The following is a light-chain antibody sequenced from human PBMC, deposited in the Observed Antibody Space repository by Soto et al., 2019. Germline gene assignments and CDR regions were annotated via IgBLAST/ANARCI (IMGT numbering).Light chain of an antibody. V-gene: IGKV3-20*01. CDR1: QSVSNNY. J-gene: IGKJ1*01. CDR3: QQYGSSPPT. Sequence: EIVLTQSPGTLSLSPGESATLSCRASQSVSNNYLAWYQRKPGQAPRLLIYGASSRAIDIPYRFSGSGSGTDFTLTITRLEPEDFAVYYCQQYGSSPPTFGQGTKVEIK. CDR2: GAS.